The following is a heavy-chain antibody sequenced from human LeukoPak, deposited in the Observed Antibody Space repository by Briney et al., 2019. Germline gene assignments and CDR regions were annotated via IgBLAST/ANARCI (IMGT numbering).Heavy chain of an antibody. CDR1: GFTFSSYA. J-gene: IGHJ4*02. V-gene: IGHV3-30-3*01. Sequence: GRSLRLSCAASGFTFSSYAMHWVRQAPGKGLEWVAVISYDGSNKYYADSVKGRFTISRDNSKNTLYLQMNSLRAEDTAIYNCAKGPLIEVAGTTWDYWGQGTLVTVSS. CDR3: AKGPLIEVAGTTWDY. D-gene: IGHD6-19*01. CDR2: ISYDGSNK.